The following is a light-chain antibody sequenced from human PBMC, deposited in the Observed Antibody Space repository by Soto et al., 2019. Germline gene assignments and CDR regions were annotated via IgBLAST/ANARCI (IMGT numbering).Light chain of an antibody. J-gene: IGKJ5*01. CDR1: QSVSSN. Sequence: EIVMTQSPATLSVSPGERATLSCRASQSVSSNLAWYQQKPGQAPRLLIHGASTRATGIPARFSGSGSGTEFTLTISSLQSEDFAVYYCQQRSDWLPITFGQGTRLENK. V-gene: IGKV3-15*01. CDR2: GAS. CDR3: QQRSDWLPIT.